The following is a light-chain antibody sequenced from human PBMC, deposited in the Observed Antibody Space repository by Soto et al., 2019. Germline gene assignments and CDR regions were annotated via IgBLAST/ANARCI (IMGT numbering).Light chain of an antibody. CDR2: GST. J-gene: IGLJ2*01. V-gene: IGLV1-40*01. Sequence: QSVLTQPPSVSGAPGQRVTISCTGSSSNIGAGYDVHWYQQFPGTAPKLLLYGSTNRPSGVPDRFSGSKSGTSASLAIAGLQTEDEADYYCQSYDSSLSAVVFGGGTQQTVL. CDR1: SSNIGAGYD. CDR3: QSYDSSLSAVV.